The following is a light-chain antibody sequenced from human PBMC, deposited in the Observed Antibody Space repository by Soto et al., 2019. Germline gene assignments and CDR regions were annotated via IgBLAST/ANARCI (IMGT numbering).Light chain of an antibody. CDR2: GAS. Sequence: EIVITQSPATLAVSPGETATLSVRASQSITRNLAWYQQSPGQAPRLLIYGASTRATGIPARFSGSGSGTEFTLTISSLQPDDFATYYCQHYNSYSEAFGQGTKVDIK. CDR3: QHYNSYSEA. J-gene: IGKJ1*01. V-gene: IGKV3-15*01. CDR1: QSITRN.